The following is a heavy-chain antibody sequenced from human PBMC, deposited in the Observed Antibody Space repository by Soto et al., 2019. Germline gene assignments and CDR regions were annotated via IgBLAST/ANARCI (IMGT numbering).Heavy chain of an antibody. Sequence: SETLSLTCAVSGGSISSSSYYWGWIRQPPGKGLEWIGSIYYSGSTYYNPSLKSRVTISVDTSKNQFSLKLSSVTAADTAVYYCARVYAYYFDYWGQGTLVTVSS. CDR1: GGSISSSSYY. CDR3: ARVYAYYFDY. V-gene: IGHV4-39*07. J-gene: IGHJ4*02. D-gene: IGHD2-8*01. CDR2: IYYSGST.